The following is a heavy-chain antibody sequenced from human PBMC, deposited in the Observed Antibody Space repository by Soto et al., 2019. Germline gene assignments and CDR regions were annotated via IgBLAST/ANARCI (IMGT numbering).Heavy chain of an antibody. CDR1: GGSISSGGYS. CDR3: ARVPDR. V-gene: IGHV4-30-2*01. CDR2: IYHSART. J-gene: IGHJ5*02. Sequence: QLQLQESGSGLVKPSQTLSLTCAVSGGSISSGGYSWSWIRQPPGKGLDWIGYIYHSARTSYNPSLKTRPTLSVDKSKNQFSLKLTSATAAATPVYYWARVPDRWGQATLVTVSS. D-gene: IGHD2-2*01.